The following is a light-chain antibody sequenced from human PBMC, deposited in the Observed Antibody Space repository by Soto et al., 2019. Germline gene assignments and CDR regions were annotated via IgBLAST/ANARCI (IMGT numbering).Light chain of an antibody. J-gene: IGKJ5*01. CDR1: QTIYST. CDR3: QQQSNLSSNT. Sequence: SPVEIATLSFMAVQTIYSTVAWYQQRPVHAPRRLIYRASTRATGVPARVSGSGSGADFTLTINSRKPEDSAGYYAQQQSNLSSNTVGQGRPLEI. CDR2: RAS. V-gene: IGKV3-11*01.